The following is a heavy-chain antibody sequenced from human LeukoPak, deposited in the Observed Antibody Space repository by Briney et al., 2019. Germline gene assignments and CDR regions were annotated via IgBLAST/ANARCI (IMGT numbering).Heavy chain of an antibody. J-gene: IGHJ3*02. V-gene: IGHV3-23*01. Sequence: GGSLRLSCAASGFTLSSYAMSWVRQAPGKGLEWVSAISANGDTTFYADSVKGRFTTSRDNSKNTLYLQMHSLRVEDTAVYYCAGARGGGWYNAFGIWGQGTMVTVSS. D-gene: IGHD6-19*01. CDR1: GFTLSSYA. CDR2: ISANGDTT. CDR3: AGARGGGWYNAFGI.